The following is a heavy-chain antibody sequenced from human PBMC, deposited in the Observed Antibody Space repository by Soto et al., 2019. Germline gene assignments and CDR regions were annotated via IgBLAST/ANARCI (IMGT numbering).Heavy chain of an antibody. D-gene: IGHD2-8*01. CDR1: GYTFTSYA. Sequence: XVKVSCKASGYTFTSYAMHWARQAPGQRLEWMGWINAGNGNTKYSQKFQGRVTITRDTSASTAYMELSRMRSEDTAVYYCATTNGVYYIFDPWGQGTLVTVSS. V-gene: IGHV1-3*01. CDR3: ATTNGVYYIFDP. CDR2: INAGNGNT. J-gene: IGHJ5*02.